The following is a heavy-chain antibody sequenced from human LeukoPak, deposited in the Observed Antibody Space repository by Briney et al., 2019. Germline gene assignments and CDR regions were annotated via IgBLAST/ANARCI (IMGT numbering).Heavy chain of an antibody. Sequence: SETLSLTCAVYGGSFSGYYWSWIRQPPGKGLEWIGEINHSGSTNYNPSLKSRVTISVDTSKNQFSLKLSSVTAADTAVYYCAREQPIAAAGTHPPYYFDYWGQGTLVTVSS. J-gene: IGHJ4*02. CDR2: INHSGST. CDR3: AREQPIAAAGTHPPYYFDY. D-gene: IGHD6-13*01. V-gene: IGHV4-34*01. CDR1: GGSFSGYY.